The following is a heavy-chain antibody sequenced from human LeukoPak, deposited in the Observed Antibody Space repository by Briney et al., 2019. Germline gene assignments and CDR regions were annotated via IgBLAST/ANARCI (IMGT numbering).Heavy chain of an antibody. CDR3: ARVNYDFWSGYYNGGYYYYYYMDV. D-gene: IGHD3-3*01. CDR2: IYYSGST. Sequence: PSETLSLTCTVSGGSISSYYWSWIRQPPGKGLEWIGYIYYSGSTNYNPSLKSRVTISVDTSKNQFSLKLSSVTAADTAVYYCARVNYDFWSGYYNGGYYYYYYMDVWGKGTTVTASS. J-gene: IGHJ6*03. CDR1: GGSISSYY. V-gene: IGHV4-59*01.